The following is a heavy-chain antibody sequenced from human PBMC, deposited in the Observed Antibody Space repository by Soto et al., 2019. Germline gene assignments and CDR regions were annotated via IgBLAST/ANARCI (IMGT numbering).Heavy chain of an antibody. V-gene: IGHV6-1*01. Sequence: SHTLSLTCVISGDSVSSNSAAWNLIRQSPSRGLEWLGRTYYKSKWNNDYALSVKSRITINPDTSKNQFSLHLYSVTPEDTAVYYCTGITWFRGMEVWGKGTQVTVSS. D-gene: IGHD3-10*01. CDR1: GDSVSSNSAA. CDR2: TYYKSKWNN. J-gene: IGHJ6*04. CDR3: TGITWFRGMEV.